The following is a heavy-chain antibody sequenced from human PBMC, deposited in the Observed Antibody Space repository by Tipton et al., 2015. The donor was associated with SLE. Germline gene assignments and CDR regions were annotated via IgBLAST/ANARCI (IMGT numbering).Heavy chain of an antibody. V-gene: IGHV4-31*03. Sequence: TLSLTCTVSGGSISSGRYYCAWIRQHPGKGLEWIGYIYYSGSTNYNPSLKSRVTISVDTSKNQFSLKLSSVTAADTAVYYCARGVGAYSSGWRYYYYYMDVWGKGTTVTVSS. D-gene: IGHD6-19*01. J-gene: IGHJ6*03. CDR3: ARGVGAYSSGWRYYYYYMDV. CDR2: IYYSGST. CDR1: GGSISSGRYY.